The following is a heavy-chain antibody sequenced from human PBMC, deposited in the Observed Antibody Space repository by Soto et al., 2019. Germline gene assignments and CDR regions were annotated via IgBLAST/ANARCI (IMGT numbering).Heavy chain of an antibody. D-gene: IGHD1-7*01. CDR1: GFTFSSYW. V-gene: IGHV3-74*01. Sequence: SLRLSCAASGFTFSSYWMHWVRQAPGKGLVWVSRINSDGSSTSYADSVKGRFTISRDNAKNTLYLQMNSLRAEDTAVYYCARAPSRTGTTNYWGQGTLVTVSS. J-gene: IGHJ4*02. CDR3: ARAPSRTGTTNY. CDR2: INSDGSST.